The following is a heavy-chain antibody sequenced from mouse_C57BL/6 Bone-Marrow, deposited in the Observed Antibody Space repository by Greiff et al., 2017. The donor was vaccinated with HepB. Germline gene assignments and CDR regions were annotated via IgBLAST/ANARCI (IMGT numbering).Heavy chain of an antibody. Sequence: VQLQQSVAELVRPGASVKLSCTASGFNIKNNYMHWVKQRPEQGLEWIGRIDPANGNTKYAPKFQGKATITADTSTNTAYLQLSSLTSEDTAIYYCALSTVVATGCFDYWGQGTTLTVSS. CDR2: IDPANGNT. D-gene: IGHD1-1*01. CDR1: GFNIKNNY. J-gene: IGHJ2*01. CDR3: ALSTVVATGCFDY. V-gene: IGHV14-3*01.